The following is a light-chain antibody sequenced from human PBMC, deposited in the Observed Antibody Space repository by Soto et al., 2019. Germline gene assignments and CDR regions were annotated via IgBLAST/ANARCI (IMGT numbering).Light chain of an antibody. CDR1: QTISSW. Sequence: IQMTQSPSTLSASVGGRVTITCRASQTISSWLAWYQQKPGKAPKLLIYKASTLKSGVPSRFSGSGSGTEFTLTISSLQPDDFATYYCQHYASYSEAFGQGTKVDIK. J-gene: IGKJ1*01. CDR2: KAS. V-gene: IGKV1-5*03. CDR3: QHYASYSEA.